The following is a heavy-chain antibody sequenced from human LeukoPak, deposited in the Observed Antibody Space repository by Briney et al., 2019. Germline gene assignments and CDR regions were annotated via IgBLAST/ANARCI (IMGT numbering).Heavy chain of an antibody. D-gene: IGHD1-26*01. J-gene: IGHJ4*02. V-gene: IGHV3-7*01. CDR1: GFTFTTYW. Sequence: PGGSLRLSCAASGFTFTTYWMAWVHQAAGKGLEWVANIKGDESARHQADSVKGRFTISRDNTQNSVYLQMSSLRGEDTAVYYCARDVGGSLDYWGQGTLVTVSS. CDR2: IKGDESAR. CDR3: ARDVGGSLDY.